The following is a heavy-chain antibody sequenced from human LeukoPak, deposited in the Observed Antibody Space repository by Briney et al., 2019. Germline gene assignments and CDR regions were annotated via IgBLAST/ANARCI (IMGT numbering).Heavy chain of an antibody. Sequence: PGGSLRLSCEASGFTFSSFEMNWVRQAPGKGLEWVSDISSSGSPIYYADSVKGRFTISRDNAKNSVHLEMNSLRAEDTAVYYCARKDYSSSWYYFDYWGQGTLVTVSS. CDR2: ISSSGSPI. V-gene: IGHV3-48*03. CDR3: ARKDYSSSWYYFDY. D-gene: IGHD6-13*01. CDR1: GFTFSSFE. J-gene: IGHJ4*02.